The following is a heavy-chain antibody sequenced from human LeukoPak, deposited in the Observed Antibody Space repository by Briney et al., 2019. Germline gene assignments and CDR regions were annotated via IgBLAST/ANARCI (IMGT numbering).Heavy chain of an antibody. J-gene: IGHJ5*02. CDR2: ISSRSSYT. D-gene: IGHD3-9*01. V-gene: IGHV3-11*05. Sequence: GGSLRLSCVASGFTFSDDYMSWIRQAPGKGLEWVSCISSRSSYTNYADSVKGRFTISRDNAKNSLYLQMNSLRAEDTAVYYCARDSRNYDILTGDIWFDPWGQGTLVTVSS. CDR1: GFTFSDDY. CDR3: ARDSRNYDILTGDIWFDP.